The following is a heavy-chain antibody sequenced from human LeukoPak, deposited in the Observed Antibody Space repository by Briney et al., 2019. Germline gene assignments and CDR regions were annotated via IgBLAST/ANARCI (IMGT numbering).Heavy chain of an antibody. V-gene: IGHV4-59*01. Sequence: SETLSLTCTVSGGSISSYYWSWIRQPPGKGLEWIGYIYYSGSTNYNPSLKSRVTISVDTSKNQFSLKLSSVTAADTAVYYCATCETPFRLFGYWGQGTLVTVSS. CDR3: ATCETPFRLFGY. CDR1: GGSISSYY. J-gene: IGHJ4*02. CDR2: IYYSGST.